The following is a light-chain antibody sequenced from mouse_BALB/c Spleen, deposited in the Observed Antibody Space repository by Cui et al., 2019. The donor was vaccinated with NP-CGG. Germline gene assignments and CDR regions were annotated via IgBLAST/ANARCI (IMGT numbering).Light chain of an antibody. Sequence: QAVVTQESALTTSPGETVTLPCRSSTGAVTTSNYANWVQEKPDHLFTGLIGGTNNRPPGVPARFSGSLIGDKAALTITGAKTEDEAIYFCALWYSNHWVFGGGTKLTVL. CDR2: GTN. V-gene: IGLV1*01. CDR3: ALWYSNHWV. J-gene: IGLJ1*01. CDR1: TGAVTTSNY.